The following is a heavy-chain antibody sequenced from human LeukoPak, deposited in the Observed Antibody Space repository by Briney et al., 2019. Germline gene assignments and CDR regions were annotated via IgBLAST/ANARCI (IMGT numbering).Heavy chain of an antibody. CDR1: GGSISSYY. V-gene: IGHV4-59*12. J-gene: IGHJ5*02. Sequence: SETLSLTCTVSGGSISSYYWSWIRQPPGKGLEWIGYIYYSGSTNYNPSLKSRVTISVDTSKNQFSLKLSSVTAADTAVYYCARDRGIAAAGTGRFDPWGQGTLVTVSS. D-gene: IGHD6-13*01. CDR2: IYYSGST. CDR3: ARDRGIAAAGTGRFDP.